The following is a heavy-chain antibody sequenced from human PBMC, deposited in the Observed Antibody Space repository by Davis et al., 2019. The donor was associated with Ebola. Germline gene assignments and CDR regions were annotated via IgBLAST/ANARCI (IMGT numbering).Heavy chain of an antibody. D-gene: IGHD3-22*01. V-gene: IGHV5-10-1*01. CDR1: GYSFTSYW. CDR3: ARGGYYDSSGYYQNFDY. Sequence: GESLKISCKGSGYSFTSYWISWVRQMPGKGLEWMGRIDPSDSYTNYSPSFQGHVTISADKSISTAYLQWSSLKASDTAMYYCARGGYYDSSGYYQNFDYWGQGTLVTVSS. CDR2: IDPSDSYT. J-gene: IGHJ4*02.